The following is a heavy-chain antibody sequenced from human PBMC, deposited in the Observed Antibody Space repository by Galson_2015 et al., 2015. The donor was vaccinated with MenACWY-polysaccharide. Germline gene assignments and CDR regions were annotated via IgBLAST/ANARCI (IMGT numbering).Heavy chain of an antibody. V-gene: IGHV3-7*01. J-gene: IGHJ4*02. CDR1: GLTFSDYF. CDR3: AGGLGWSSDS. Sequence: SLRLSCAASGLTFSDYFMTWVRQAPGKGLAWVANIERDGSEKNYVDSVKARFTISRDNAKNSLYLQMDNLRAEDTAVYYCAGGLGWSSDSWGPGTLVTVSS. CDR2: IERDGSEK. D-gene: IGHD6-19*01.